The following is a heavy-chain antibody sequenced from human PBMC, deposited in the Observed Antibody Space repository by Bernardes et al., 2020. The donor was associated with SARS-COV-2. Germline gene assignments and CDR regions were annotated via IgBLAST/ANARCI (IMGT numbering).Heavy chain of an antibody. CDR2: ISGSGGST. V-gene: IGHV3-23*01. Sequence: GGSLRLSCAASGFTFSSYAMSWVRQAPGKGLEWVSAISGSGGSTYYADSVKGRFTISRDNSKNTLYLQMNSLRAEDTAVYYCAKEPYYYDSSGYSKTQYFQHWGQGTLVTVSS. CDR1: GFTFSSYA. D-gene: IGHD3-22*01. J-gene: IGHJ1*01. CDR3: AKEPYYYDSSGYSKTQYFQH.